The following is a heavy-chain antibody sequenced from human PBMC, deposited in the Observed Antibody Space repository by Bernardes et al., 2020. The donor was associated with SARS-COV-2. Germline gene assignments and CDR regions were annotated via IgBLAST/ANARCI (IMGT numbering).Heavy chain of an antibody. Sequence: ASVKVSCKVSGYTLTELSMHWVRQAPGKGLEWMGGFDPEDGETIYAQKFQGRVTMTEDTSTDTAYMELSCLRSEDTAVYYCATVQPTVGWYYYGMDVWGQGTTVTVSS. CDR3: ATVQPTVGWYYYGMDV. CDR2: FDPEDGET. D-gene: IGHD4-4*01. CDR1: GYTLTELS. V-gene: IGHV1-24*01. J-gene: IGHJ6*02.